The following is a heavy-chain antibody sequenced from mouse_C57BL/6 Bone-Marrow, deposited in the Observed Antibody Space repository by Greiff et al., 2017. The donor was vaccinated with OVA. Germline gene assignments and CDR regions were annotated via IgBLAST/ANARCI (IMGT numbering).Heavy chain of an antibody. CDR3: ARGWLLRSSYYFDY. V-gene: IGHV5-16*01. J-gene: IGHJ2*01. D-gene: IGHD2-3*01. CDR2: INYDGSST. Sequence: EVHLVESEGGLVQPGSSMKLSCTASGFTFSDYYMAWVRQVPEKGLEWVANINYDGSSTYYLDSLKSRFIISRDNAKNILYLQMSSLKSEDTATYYCARGWLLRSSYYFDYWGQGTTLTVSS. CDR1: GFTFSDYY.